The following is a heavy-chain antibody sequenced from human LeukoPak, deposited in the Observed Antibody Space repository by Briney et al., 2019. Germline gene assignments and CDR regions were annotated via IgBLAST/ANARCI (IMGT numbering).Heavy chain of an antibody. CDR2: INPSGGST. CDR3: ARDGGYYYDSSGYYY. Sequence: WASVTLSFTSSGYTFTIYYMHWVRQAPGQGLEWMGVINPSGGSTSYAQKFQGRVTMTRDTSTSTVYMELSSLRSEDTAVYYCARDGGYYYDSSGYYYWGQGTLVTVSS. D-gene: IGHD3-22*01. CDR1: GYTFTIYY. V-gene: IGHV1-46*01. J-gene: IGHJ4*02.